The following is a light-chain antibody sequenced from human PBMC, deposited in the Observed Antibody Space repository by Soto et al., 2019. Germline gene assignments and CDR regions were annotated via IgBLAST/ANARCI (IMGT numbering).Light chain of an antibody. CDR2: DVS. CDR1: QDIHNY. J-gene: IGKJ4*01. CDR3: QQSGNLPLT. V-gene: IGKV1-33*01. Sequence: DIQMTQSPSSLSASVGDRVTITCQASQDIHNYLNWYQHKPGKAPKLLIYDVSNLVAGVPSRFSGSGTGTDFTFAISSLQPEDIATDYCQQSGNLPLTFGGGTKVQI.